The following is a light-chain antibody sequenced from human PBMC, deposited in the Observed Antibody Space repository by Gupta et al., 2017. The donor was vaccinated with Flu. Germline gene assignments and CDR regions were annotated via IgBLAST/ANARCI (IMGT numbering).Light chain of an antibody. CDR3: QQDGSSPYT. CDR1: QSVTSSY. J-gene: IGKJ2*01. CDR2: GAS. Sequence: GTLCLSPGERATLSCRASQSVTSSYLAWYQQKPGQAPRLLIYGASSRATGIPDRFSGSGSGTDFTLTISRLEPEDFAVYYCQQDGSSPYTFGQGTKLEIK. V-gene: IGKV3-20*01.